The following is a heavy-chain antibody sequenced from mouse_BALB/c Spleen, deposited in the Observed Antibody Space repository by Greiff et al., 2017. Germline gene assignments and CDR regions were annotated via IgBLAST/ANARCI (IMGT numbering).Heavy chain of an antibody. CDR3: ARRGGYGHWYFDV. Sequence: EVKLMESGGGLVKLGGSLKLSCAASGFTFSSYYMSWVRQTPEKRLELVAAINSNGGSTYYPDTVKGRFTISRDNAKNTLYLQMSSLKSEDTALYYCARRGGYGHWYFDVWGAGTTVTVSS. D-gene: IGHD2-2*01. CDR2: INSNGGST. V-gene: IGHV5-6-2*01. J-gene: IGHJ1*01. CDR1: GFTFSSYY.